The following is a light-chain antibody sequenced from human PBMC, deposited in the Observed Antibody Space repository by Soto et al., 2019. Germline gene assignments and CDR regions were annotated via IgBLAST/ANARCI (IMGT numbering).Light chain of an antibody. CDR3: QTWGTGIQV. Sequence: QPVLTQSPSASASLGASVTLTCTLSNGHSGYAIAWHQQQPEKGPRYLMRLNSDGSHNKGDGIPDRFSGSSSGAERYLTISSLQSEDEADYFCQTWGTGIQVFGGGTKLTVL. CDR1: NGHSGYA. CDR2: LNSDGSH. V-gene: IGLV4-69*01. J-gene: IGLJ2*01.